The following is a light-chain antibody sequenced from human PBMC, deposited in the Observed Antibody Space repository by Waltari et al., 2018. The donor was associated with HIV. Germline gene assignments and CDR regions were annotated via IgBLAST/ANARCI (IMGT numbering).Light chain of an antibody. V-gene: IGLV3-25*03. CDR1: ALPKQY. CDR3: QSPDSSGPWV. J-gene: IGLJ3*02. Sequence: SYELTQPPSVSVSPGQTARITCSGDALPKQYAYWYQQKPGQAPVLVIYKDTERPSGIPERFSGYSSGTTVTLTISGVQAEDEADYYCQSPDSSGPWVFGGGTKLTVL. CDR2: KDT.